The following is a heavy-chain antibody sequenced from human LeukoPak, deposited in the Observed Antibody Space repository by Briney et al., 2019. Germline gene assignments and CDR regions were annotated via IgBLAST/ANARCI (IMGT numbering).Heavy chain of an antibody. CDR2: IYHSGST. CDR1: GYSISSGYY. CDR3: ARAGSYYDYAWGSYSIDY. V-gene: IGHV4-38-2*02. D-gene: IGHD3-16*01. J-gene: IGHJ4*02. Sequence: SETLSLTCTVSGYSISSGYYWGWIRQPPGKGLEWIGSIYHSGSTYYNSSLKSRVTISVDTSKNQFSLKLSSVTAADTAVYYCARAGSYYDYAWGSYSIDYWGQGTLVTVSS.